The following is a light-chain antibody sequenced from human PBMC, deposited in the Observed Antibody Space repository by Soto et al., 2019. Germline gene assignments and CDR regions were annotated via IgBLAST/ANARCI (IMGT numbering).Light chain of an antibody. CDR1: QSISSG. CDR2: RAS. Sequence: IQMTQSPSHLSASVGDRFTITCRAIQSISSGLAWYQRKPGKAPKLLIYRASILESGVPSSFSGSGSGTDFTLTISSLQPDDFATYYCQQYNGYPLTFGQGTKVEV. CDR3: QQYNGYPLT. J-gene: IGKJ1*01. V-gene: IGKV1-5*03.